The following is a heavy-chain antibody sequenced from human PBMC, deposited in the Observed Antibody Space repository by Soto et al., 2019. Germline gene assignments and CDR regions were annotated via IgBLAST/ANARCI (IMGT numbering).Heavy chain of an antibody. V-gene: IGHV4-59*01. J-gene: IGHJ3*02. CDR1: GGSFSGYY. CDR2: INYSGST. Sequence: SETLSLTCAVYGGSFSGYYWSWIRQPPGKGLEWIGYINYSGSTNYNPSLKSRVTISVDTSKNQFSLKLSSVTAADTAVYYCASVGPVYGDGAFDIWGQGTMVTVSS. D-gene: IGHD4-17*01. CDR3: ASVGPVYGDGAFDI.